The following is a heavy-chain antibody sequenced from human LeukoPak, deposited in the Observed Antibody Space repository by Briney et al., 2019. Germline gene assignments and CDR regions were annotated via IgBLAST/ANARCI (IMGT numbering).Heavy chain of an antibody. CDR2: IRYDGSNE. Sequence: GGSLRLSCAASGFTFSSYGMHWVRQAPGKGLEWVAFIRYDGSNEYYADSVKGRFTISRDNSKNTLYLQMNSLRAEDTAVYYCAKDLQFKSITIFGVAEGYFDYWGQGTLVTVSS. J-gene: IGHJ4*02. V-gene: IGHV3-30*02. CDR3: AKDLQFKSITIFGVAEGYFDY. CDR1: GFTFSSYG. D-gene: IGHD3-3*01.